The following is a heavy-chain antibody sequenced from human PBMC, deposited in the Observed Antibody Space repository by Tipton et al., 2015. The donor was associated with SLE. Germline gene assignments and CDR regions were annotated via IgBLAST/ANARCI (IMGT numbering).Heavy chain of an antibody. CDR3: ARQLARGLWTFDI. CDR2: IYHSGTT. J-gene: IGHJ3*02. D-gene: IGHD6-13*01. CDR1: GGSVSGGSYY. Sequence: TLSLTCTVSGGSVSGGSYYWGWIRQPPGRGLEWIGSIYHSGTTYYNPSLKTRVTKSVDTSKNQFFLRLSSVTAADTAVYYCARQLARGLWTFDIWGQGTMVTVPS. V-gene: IGHV4-39*07.